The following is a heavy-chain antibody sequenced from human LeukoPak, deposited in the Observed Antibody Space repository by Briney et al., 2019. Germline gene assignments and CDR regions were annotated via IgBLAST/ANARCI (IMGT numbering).Heavy chain of an antibody. CDR2: ISGGGGST. Sequence: GGSLRLSCAASGFTFSSYAMSWVRQAPGKGLEWVSAISGGGGSTYYADSVKGRFTISRDNSKNALYLQMNCLRAEDTAVYYCAKDAYYYDSSGSTYWGQGTLVTVSS. D-gene: IGHD3-22*01. V-gene: IGHV3-23*01. CDR3: AKDAYYYDSSGSTY. CDR1: GFTFSSYA. J-gene: IGHJ4*02.